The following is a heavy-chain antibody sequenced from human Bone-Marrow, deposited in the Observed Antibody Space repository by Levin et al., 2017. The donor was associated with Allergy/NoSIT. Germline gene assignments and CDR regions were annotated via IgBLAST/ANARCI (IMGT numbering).Heavy chain of an antibody. J-gene: IGHJ6*02. CDR3: ARLVVTSGTYGLDV. CDR2: INHSGNT. Sequence: PSETLSLTCAVYGGSFSGYYWSWIRQPPGKGLEWIGEINHSGNTNYNPSLKSRVTISVDTSKTQFSLKLSSVTAADTAVYYCARLVVTSGTYGLDVWGQGTTVTVSS. D-gene: IGHD3-22*01. V-gene: IGHV4-34*01. CDR1: GGSFSGYY.